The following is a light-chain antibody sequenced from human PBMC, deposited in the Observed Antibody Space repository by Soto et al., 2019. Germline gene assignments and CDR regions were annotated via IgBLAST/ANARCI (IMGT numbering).Light chain of an antibody. CDR3: QQYNNWPPMA. V-gene: IGKV3-15*01. CDR2: GAS. Sequence: EIVMTQSPATLSVSPGERATLSCRASQSVSSNLAWYQQKPGQAPRLLIYGASTRATGIPARFSGSGSGTESTLTIRSLQSEDFAVYYCQQYNNWPPMAFGQGTKVEIK. J-gene: IGKJ1*01. CDR1: QSVSSN.